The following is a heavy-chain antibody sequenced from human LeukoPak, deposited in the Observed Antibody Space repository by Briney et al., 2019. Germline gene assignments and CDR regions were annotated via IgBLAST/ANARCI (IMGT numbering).Heavy chain of an antibody. V-gene: IGHV3-53*01. CDR2: IYSTGGT. J-gene: IGHJ4*02. CDR1: GFIVSSVY. CDR3: ARGGRSSELV. D-gene: IGHD6-6*01. Sequence: PGGSLRLSCAASGFIVSSVYMSWVRQSPGKGLECVSIIYSTGGTYYADSVKGRFTISRDVSKNTVYLQMNSLRAEDTAVYYCARGGRSSELVWGQGTRVTVSS.